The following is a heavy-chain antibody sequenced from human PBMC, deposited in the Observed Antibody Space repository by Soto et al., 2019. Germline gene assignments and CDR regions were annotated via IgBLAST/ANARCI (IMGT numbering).Heavy chain of an antibody. V-gene: IGHV2-5*01. CDR1: GFSLSTSGVG. Sequence: QITLKESGPTLVKPTQTLTLTCTFSGFSLSTSGVGVGWIRQPPGKALEWLALIYWNDDKRYSPSLKSRLTITKDTSKNQVVLTMTNMDPVDTATYYCAHLNDYGDYGEDWFDPWGQGTLVNVSS. CDR2: IYWNDDK. D-gene: IGHD4-17*01. CDR3: AHLNDYGDYGEDWFDP. J-gene: IGHJ5*02.